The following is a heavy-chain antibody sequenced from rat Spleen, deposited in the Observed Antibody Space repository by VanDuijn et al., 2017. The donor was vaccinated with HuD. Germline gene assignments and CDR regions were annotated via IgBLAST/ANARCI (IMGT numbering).Heavy chain of an antibody. CDR3: TRLEPGYNSNWFAY. D-gene: IGHD1-4*01. CDR1: GFTFTDYY. J-gene: IGHJ3*01. V-gene: IGHV5-20*01. CDR2: ISYDGGTT. Sequence: EVQLVESGGGLVQPGGSLKLSCAASGFTFTDYYMAWVRQAPTKGLEWVASISYDGGTTYYRDSVKGRFTISRDNAKSTLYLQMNSLRSEDTATYYCTRLEPGYNSNWFAYWGQGTLVTVSS.